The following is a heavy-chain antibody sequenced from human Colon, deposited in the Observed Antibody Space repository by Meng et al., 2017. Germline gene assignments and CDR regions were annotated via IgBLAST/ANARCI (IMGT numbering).Heavy chain of an antibody. Sequence: RLPQWGAGLLKPSETLSFTCAVYGGSFSGYYWIWIRQPPGKGLEWIGEINHSGSTNYNPSLKSRVNISVDTSKNQFSLKLSSVTAADTAVYYCARGLFDYWGQGTLVTVSS. J-gene: IGHJ4*02. V-gene: IGHV4-34*01. CDR3: ARGLFDY. CDR1: GGSFSGYY. CDR2: INHSGST.